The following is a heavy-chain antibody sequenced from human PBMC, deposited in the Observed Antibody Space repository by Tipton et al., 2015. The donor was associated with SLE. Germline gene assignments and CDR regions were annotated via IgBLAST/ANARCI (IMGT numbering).Heavy chain of an antibody. Sequence: QSGPEVKKPGSSVKVSCKASGGTLSSSAISWVRQAPGQGLEWMGGIIPIFGTANYAQKFQGRVTITADESTSAAYMELSSLRAEDTAVYYCAKVQLGGLDYWGQGTLVTVSS. J-gene: IGHJ4*02. V-gene: IGHV1-69*01. D-gene: IGHD3-16*01. CDR3: AKVQLGGLDY. CDR1: GGTLSSSA. CDR2: IIPIFGTA.